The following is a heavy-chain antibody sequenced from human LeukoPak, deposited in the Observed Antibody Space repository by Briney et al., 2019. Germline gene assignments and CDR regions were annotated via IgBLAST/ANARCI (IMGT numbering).Heavy chain of an antibody. Sequence: SETLSLTCTVSGGSISTYYWSWIRQPAGKGLEWLGRIYPSGSTSYNPSLKSRVTMSVDTSKNQFSLRLSSVTAADTAVYYCARDKAATGTYNWFDPWGQGTLVTVSS. J-gene: IGHJ5*02. D-gene: IGHD4-17*01. CDR2: IYPSGST. CDR3: ARDKAATGTYNWFDP. CDR1: GGSISTYY. V-gene: IGHV4-4*07.